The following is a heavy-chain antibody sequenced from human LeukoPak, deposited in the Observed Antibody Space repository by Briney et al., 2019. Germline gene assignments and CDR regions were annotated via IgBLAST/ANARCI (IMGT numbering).Heavy chain of an antibody. V-gene: IGHV1-69*06. Sequence: GASVKVSCKASGGTFSSYAISWVRQAPRQGLEWMGGIIPIFGTANYAQKFQGRVTITADKSTSTAYMELSSLRSEDTAVYYCARGPYSNYVYYYYYMDVWGKGTTVTVSS. D-gene: IGHD4-11*01. CDR1: GGTFSSYA. J-gene: IGHJ6*03. CDR2: IIPIFGTA. CDR3: ARGPYSNYVYYYYYMDV.